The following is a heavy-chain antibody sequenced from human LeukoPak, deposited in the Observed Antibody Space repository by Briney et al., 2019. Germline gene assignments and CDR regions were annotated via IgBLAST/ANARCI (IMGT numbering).Heavy chain of an antibody. CDR3: ARDIVVVPAAREGY. Sequence: GGSLRLSCAASGFTFSSYSMNWVRQAPGKGLEWVSSISSSSSYIYYADSVKGRFTISRDNAKNSLYLQMNSLRAEDTAVYYCARDIVVVPAAREGYWGQGTLVTVSS. CDR2: ISSSSSYI. D-gene: IGHD2-2*01. CDR1: GFTFSSYS. V-gene: IGHV3-21*01. J-gene: IGHJ4*02.